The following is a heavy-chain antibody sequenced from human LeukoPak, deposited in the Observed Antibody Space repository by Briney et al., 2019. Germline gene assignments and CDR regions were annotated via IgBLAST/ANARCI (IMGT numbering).Heavy chain of an antibody. J-gene: IGHJ4*02. D-gene: IGHD3-22*01. Sequence: PSQTLSLTCTVSGGSISSGDYYWSWIRQPPGKGLEWIGYIYYSGSTYYNPSLKSRVTISVDTSKNQFSLKLNSVTAADTAVYYCARTYDSSGYSFDYWGQGTLVTVSS. CDR2: IYYSGST. CDR3: ARTYDSSGYSFDY. CDR1: GGSISSGDYY. V-gene: IGHV4-30-4*01.